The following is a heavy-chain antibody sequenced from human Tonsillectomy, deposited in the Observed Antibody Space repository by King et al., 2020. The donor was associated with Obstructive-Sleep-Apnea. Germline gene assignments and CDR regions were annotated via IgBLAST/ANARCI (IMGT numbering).Heavy chain of an antibody. CDR1: GGSIRSTHYY. CDR3: ARQPSTTIFGVINTIFFDY. J-gene: IGHJ4*02. Sequence: QLQESGPGLVKPSETLSLTCTVSGGSIRSTHYYWGWIRQPPGKGLEWIATIHHSGTTYYSPSLKSRVTISIDTSKNQFSLKLSSVTAADTAVYYCARQPSTTIFGVINTIFFDYWGQGTLVTVSS. D-gene: IGHD3-3*01. V-gene: IGHV4-39*07. CDR2: IHHSGTT.